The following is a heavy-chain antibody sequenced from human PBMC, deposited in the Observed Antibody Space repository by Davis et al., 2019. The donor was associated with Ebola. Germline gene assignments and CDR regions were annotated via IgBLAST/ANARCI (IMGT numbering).Heavy chain of an antibody. V-gene: IGHV4-31*03. CDR2: IYYSGST. Sequence: LRLSCTVSAGSISSGGYYWSWLRQHPGKGLERIGYIYYSGSTYYNPSLKSRVTISVDTSKNQFSLKLSSVTAADTAVYYCARGENDILTGYPSNWFDPWGQGTLVTVSS. CDR1: AGSISSGGYY. J-gene: IGHJ5*02. D-gene: IGHD3-9*01. CDR3: ARGENDILTGYPSNWFDP.